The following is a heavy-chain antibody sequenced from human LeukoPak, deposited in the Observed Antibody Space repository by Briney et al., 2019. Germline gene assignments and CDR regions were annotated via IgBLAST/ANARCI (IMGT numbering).Heavy chain of an antibody. J-gene: IGHJ4*02. CDR3: AKDQGSGYSPLDV. Sequence: GGSLRLSCEGSGFTFKNFAMTWNRQSPGKGREGISTMSGSGGNSYYADSLKGRVTISRDNYKNTLYLQIDSLRADDTAVYYCAKDQGSGYSPLDVWGQGTPVTVSS. V-gene: IGHV3-23*01. CDR1: GFTFKNFA. CDR2: MSGSGGNS. D-gene: IGHD3-10*01.